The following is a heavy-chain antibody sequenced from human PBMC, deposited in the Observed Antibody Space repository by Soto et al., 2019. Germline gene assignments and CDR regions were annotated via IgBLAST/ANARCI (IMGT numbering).Heavy chain of an antibody. V-gene: IGHV5-51*01. Sequence: PGESLKISCKGSGNSFTSYWIGWVRQMPGKGLEWMGIIYPGDSDTRYSPSFQGQVTISADKSISTAYLQWSSLKASDTAMYYCATLYYDFWSGYWTFDYWGKGTLVTVSS. J-gene: IGHJ4*02. CDR3: ATLYYDFWSGYWTFDY. D-gene: IGHD3-3*01. CDR2: IYPGDSDT. CDR1: GNSFTSYW.